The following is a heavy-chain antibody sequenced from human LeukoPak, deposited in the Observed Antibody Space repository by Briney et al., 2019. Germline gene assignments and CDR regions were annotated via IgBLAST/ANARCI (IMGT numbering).Heavy chain of an antibody. CDR3: ARHYDSSGLPRDY. V-gene: IGHV4-38-2*02. CDR2: IYYSGST. D-gene: IGHD3-22*01. J-gene: IGHJ4*02. Sequence: SETLSLTCSVSGYSISSGFYWGWIRQPPGKGLEWIGSIYYSGSTYYNPSLKSRVTISVDTSKNQFSLKLSSVTAADTAVYYCARHYDSSGLPRDYWGQGTLVTVSS. CDR1: GYSISSGFY.